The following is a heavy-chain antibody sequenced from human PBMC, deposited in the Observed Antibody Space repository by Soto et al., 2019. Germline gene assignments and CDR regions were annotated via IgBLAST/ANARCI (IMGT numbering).Heavy chain of an antibody. J-gene: IGHJ4*02. Sequence: PSETLSLTCSFSVDSISSDKWWSWVRQPPGKGLEWIGEMHHSGSRHYKPSLRGRATISVDKSRNQFSLQLTSVTAADTALYFCARHDNMTLGLTYFDFWGQGTLVTVSS. CDR1: VDSISSDKW. CDR3: ARHDNMTLGLTYFDF. V-gene: IGHV4-4*02. D-gene: IGHD1-1*01. CDR2: MHHSGSR.